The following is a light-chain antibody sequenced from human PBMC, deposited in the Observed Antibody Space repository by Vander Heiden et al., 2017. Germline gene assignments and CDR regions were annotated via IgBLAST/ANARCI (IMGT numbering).Light chain of an antibody. V-gene: IGKV3-11*01. J-gene: IGKJ1*01. CDR2: DAS. CDR1: QSISNS. CDR3: QHRRNWWT. Sequence: IVLTQSPATLSLSPGERATLSCRASQSISNSLAWYQQKAGQAPRLLIYDASNRATGIPARFSGSGSGTDFTLTISSLEPEDFAVYYWQHRRNWWTFGQGTKVES.